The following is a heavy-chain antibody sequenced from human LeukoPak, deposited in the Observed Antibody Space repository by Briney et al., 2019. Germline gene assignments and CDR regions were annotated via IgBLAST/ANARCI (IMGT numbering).Heavy chain of an antibody. CDR2: VYSGGST. Sequence: PGGSLRLSCAASGFTVSSNDMSWVRQASGKGLEWVSVVYSGGSTFYADSVKGRFTISRDNSKNTLSLQMTSLRAEDTAVYFCARGVPGYSSGWFDYWGQGTLVTVSS. V-gene: IGHV3-53*01. CDR3: ARGVPGYSSGWFDY. J-gene: IGHJ5*01. CDR1: GFTVSSND. D-gene: IGHD6-19*01.